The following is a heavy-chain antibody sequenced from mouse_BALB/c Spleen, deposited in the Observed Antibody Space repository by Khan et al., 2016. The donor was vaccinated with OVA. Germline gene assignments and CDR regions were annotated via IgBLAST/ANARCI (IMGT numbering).Heavy chain of an antibody. CDR1: GYMFTSYY. J-gene: IGHJ1*01. CDR3: TRKDYYGSSQRYFDV. V-gene: IGHV1S81*02. Sequence: QVRLQQSGAELVKPGASVKLSCKASGYMFTSYYMYWVKQRPGQGLEWIGEINPSNGGTNFNEKFKSKATLTADKSSSTAYMQLSSLTYEDSAVYYCTRKDYYGSSQRYFDVWGAGTTVTVSS. CDR2: INPSNGGT. D-gene: IGHD1-1*01.